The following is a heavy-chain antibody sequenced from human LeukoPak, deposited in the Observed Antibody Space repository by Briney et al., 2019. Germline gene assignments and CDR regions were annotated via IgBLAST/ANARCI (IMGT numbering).Heavy chain of an antibody. CDR3: VRTGDYDNSAVHH. V-gene: IGHV1-8*01. Sequence: XSVKVSCKASGYTFTSYDINWVRQATGQGLEWMGWMNPNSGNTGYAQNFQGRVTMTRNTSISTAYMELSSLRSEDTAVYYCVRTGDYDNSAVHHWGQGTLVTVSS. J-gene: IGHJ1*01. CDR2: MNPNSGNT. CDR1: GYTFTSYD. D-gene: IGHD3-22*01.